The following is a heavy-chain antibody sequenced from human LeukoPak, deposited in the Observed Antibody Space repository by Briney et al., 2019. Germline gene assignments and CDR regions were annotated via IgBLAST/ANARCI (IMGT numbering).Heavy chain of an antibody. V-gene: IGHV3-64*01. CDR2: ISSNGGST. Sequence: PGGSLRLSCAASGFIFNSYAMHWVRQAPGRGLEYVSAISSNGGSTYYANSVKGRFTISRDNSKNTLYLQMGSLRAEDMAVYYCTRGSGYDYVWGSYRADYWGQGTLVTVSS. CDR3: TRGSGYDYVWGSYRADY. D-gene: IGHD3-16*02. CDR1: GFIFNSYA. J-gene: IGHJ4*02.